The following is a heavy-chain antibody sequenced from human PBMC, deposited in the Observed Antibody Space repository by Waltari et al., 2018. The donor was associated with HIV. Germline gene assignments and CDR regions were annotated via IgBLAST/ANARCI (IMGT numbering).Heavy chain of an antibody. J-gene: IGHJ4*02. CDR3: ARDFGQQVVLYYFDC. D-gene: IGHD6-13*01. CDR1: GFTFSTYA. CDR2: IRYDGSNE. Sequence: QVQLVESGGGVVQPGRSLRVSFAASGFTFSTYAMPWVRKAPGKGLELVAVIRYDGSNEYYADSVKGRFTISRDNSKNTLYLQMNSLRAEDTAVYYCARDFGQQVVLYYFDCWGQGTLVTVSS. V-gene: IGHV3-30*04.